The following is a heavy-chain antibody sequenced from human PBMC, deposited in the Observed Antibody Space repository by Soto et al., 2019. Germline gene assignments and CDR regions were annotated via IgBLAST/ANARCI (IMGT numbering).Heavy chain of an antibody. CDR1: GFTFSSYG. D-gene: IGHD4-17*01. CDR3: AGYGAHFDY. Sequence: QVQLVESGGGVVQPGRSLRLSCAASGFTFSSYGMHWVRQAPGKGLEWVAVISHDGSNKYYADSVKGRFTISRDNSKNTLYLQMNSLRAEDTAVYYCAGYGAHFDYWGQGTLVTVSS. V-gene: IGHV3-30*03. J-gene: IGHJ4*02. CDR2: ISHDGSNK.